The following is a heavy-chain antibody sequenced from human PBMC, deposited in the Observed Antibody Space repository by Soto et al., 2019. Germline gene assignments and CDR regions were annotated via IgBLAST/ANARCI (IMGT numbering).Heavy chain of an antibody. V-gene: IGHV3-23*01. Sequence: GGSLRLSCAASGFTFSSYAMSWVRQAPGKGLEWVSAISGSGGSTYYADSVKGRFTISRDNSKNTLYLQMNSLRAEDTAVYYCAKDGGGACSSTSCLYYYYYYGMDVWGQGTTVTVS. CDR3: AKDGGGACSSTSCLYYYYYYGMDV. CDR1: GFTFSSYA. J-gene: IGHJ6*02. CDR2: ISGSGGST. D-gene: IGHD2-2*01.